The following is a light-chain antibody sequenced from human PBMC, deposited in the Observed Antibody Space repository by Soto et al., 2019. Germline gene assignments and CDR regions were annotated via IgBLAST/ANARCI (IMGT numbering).Light chain of an antibody. Sequence: QSALTQPASVSGSPGQSITISCTGTSSDVGGYNYFSWYQQHPGKAPKLMIYDVSNRPSGVSNRFSGSKSGNTASLTISGLQAEDEADYYCSSYTSSSPVVFGGGTNVTVL. CDR2: DVS. V-gene: IGLV2-14*01. J-gene: IGLJ2*01. CDR3: SSYTSSSPVV. CDR1: SSDVGGYNY.